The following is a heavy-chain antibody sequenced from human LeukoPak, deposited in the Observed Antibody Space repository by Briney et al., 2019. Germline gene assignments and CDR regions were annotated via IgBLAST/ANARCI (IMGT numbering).Heavy chain of an antibody. V-gene: IGHV3-30*02. CDR1: GFTFSSYG. J-gene: IGHJ4*02. CDR2: IRYDGSNK. CDR3: AKDWLDIVVVVAATVGPLDY. Sequence: GGSLRLSCAASGFTFSSYGMHWVRQAPGKGLEWVAFIRYDGSNKYYADSVKGRFTISRDNSKNTLYLQMNSLRAEDTAVYYCAKDWLDIVVVVAATVGPLDYWGQGTLVTVSS. D-gene: IGHD2-15*01.